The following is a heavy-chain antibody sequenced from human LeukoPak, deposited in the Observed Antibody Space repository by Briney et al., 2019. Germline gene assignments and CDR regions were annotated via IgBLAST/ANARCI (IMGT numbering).Heavy chain of an antibody. CDR3: ARGAGKENGYDFFFKY. CDR1: GFTFDAFG. D-gene: IGHD3-3*01. Sequence: PGGSLRLSCGASGFTFDAFGTHWVRQSPGKGLEWLAVISYDGNKKYYADSVKGRFTISRDNSQNTIYLQMNSLRSEDTAVYYCARGAGKENGYDFFFKYWGQGILLTVSS. J-gene: IGHJ4*02. V-gene: IGHV3-30-3*01. CDR2: ISYDGNKK.